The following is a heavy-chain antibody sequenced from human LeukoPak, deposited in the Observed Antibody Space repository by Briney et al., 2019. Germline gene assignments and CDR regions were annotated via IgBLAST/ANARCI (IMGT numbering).Heavy chain of an antibody. V-gene: IGHV3-74*01. CDR1: GFTFSTYW. CDR3: ARELPFDY. CDR2: IKSDGTRT. Sequence: GGSLRLSCAASGFTFSTYWMHWVRQAPGKGLVWVSRIKSDGTRTDYADSVKGRFTISRDNAKNTLYLQMNTPRAEDTAVYYCARELPFDYWGQGTLVTVSS. J-gene: IGHJ4*02.